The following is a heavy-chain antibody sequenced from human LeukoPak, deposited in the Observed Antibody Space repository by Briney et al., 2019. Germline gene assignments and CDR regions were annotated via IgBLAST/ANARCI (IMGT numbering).Heavy chain of an antibody. CDR2: MNPNSGNT. CDR3: ASFLSTYYYDSSGSFDY. V-gene: IGHV1-8*01. Sequence: ASVKVSCKASGYTFTSYDINWVRRATGQRLEWMGWMNPNSGNTGYAQNFQGIVTMTRNTSISTAYMELRSLRSEDTAVYYCASFLSTYYYDSSGSFDYWGHGTLVTVSS. D-gene: IGHD3-22*01. J-gene: IGHJ4*01. CDR1: GYTFTSYD.